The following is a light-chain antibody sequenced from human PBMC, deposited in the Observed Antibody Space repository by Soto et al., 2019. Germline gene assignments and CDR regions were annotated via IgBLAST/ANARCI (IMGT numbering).Light chain of an antibody. Sequence: EIVLTQSPGSLSLSPGERATLSCRASQSVSSSFFAWYQQRPGQAPRLLIYGASSRATGIPDRFSGSGSGIDFTLTISRLEPEDFAVYYCQQYASSVTFGQGNKVEIK. CDR1: QSVSSSF. CDR2: GAS. J-gene: IGKJ1*01. CDR3: QQYASSVT. V-gene: IGKV3-20*01.